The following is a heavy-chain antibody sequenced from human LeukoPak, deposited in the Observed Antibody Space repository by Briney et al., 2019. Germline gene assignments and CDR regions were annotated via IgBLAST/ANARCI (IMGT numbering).Heavy chain of an antibody. CDR3: ASRMYSYGSQPLDY. Sequence: SQTLSLTCTVSGGSISSGGYYWSWIRQHPGKGLEWIGYIYYSGSTYYNPSLKSRVTISVDTSKNQFSLKLSSVTAADTAVYYCASRMYSYGSQPLDYWGQGTLVTVAS. J-gene: IGHJ4*02. CDR1: GGSISSGGYY. D-gene: IGHD5-18*01. CDR2: IYYSGST. V-gene: IGHV4-31*03.